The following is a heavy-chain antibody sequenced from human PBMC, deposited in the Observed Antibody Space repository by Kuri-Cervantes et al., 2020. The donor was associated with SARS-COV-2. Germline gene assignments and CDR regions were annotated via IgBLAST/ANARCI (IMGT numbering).Heavy chain of an antibody. J-gene: IGHJ3*02. CDR3: ARDRQSNYYGSGSSLDAFDI. V-gene: IGHV3-21*01. D-gene: IGHD3-10*01. CDR2: ISSSSSYI. Sequence: GESLKISCAASGFTFSSYSMNWVRQAPGKGLEWVSSISSSSSYIYYADSVKGRFTISRDNAKNSLYLQMNSLRAEDTAVYYCARDRQSNYYGSGSSLDAFDIWGQGTMVTVSS. CDR1: GFTFSSYS.